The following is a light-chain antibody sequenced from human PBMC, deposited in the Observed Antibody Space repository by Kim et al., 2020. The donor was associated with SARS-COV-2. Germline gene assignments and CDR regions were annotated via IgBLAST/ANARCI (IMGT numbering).Light chain of an antibody. Sequence: SSYVGDRVTITCRATQTISSYLNWYQQKPGKPPKLLIYETSSLHSGVSSRFSGSESGTDFTLTISSLQPEDFATYYCQQTYSTPHTFGQGTKLEI. CDR3: QQTYSTPHT. CDR1: QTISSY. CDR2: ETS. J-gene: IGKJ2*01. V-gene: IGKV1-39*01.